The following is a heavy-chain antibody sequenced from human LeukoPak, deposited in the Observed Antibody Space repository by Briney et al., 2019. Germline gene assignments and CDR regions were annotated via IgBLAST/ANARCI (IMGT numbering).Heavy chain of an antibody. CDR1: GFTFSNFV. V-gene: IGHV3-23*01. J-gene: IGHJ4*02. D-gene: IGHD3-9*01. CDR3: AKYSPYEILNGSSYYFDY. Sequence: GGSLRLSCAASGFTFSNFVMSWVRQAPGKGREGGSAISVSGASSYYAESVKGRFTISRDNSTNTLSLQMTSLSAEATALYSCAKYSPYEILNGSSYYFDYWGQGTLVTVSS. CDR2: ISVSGASS.